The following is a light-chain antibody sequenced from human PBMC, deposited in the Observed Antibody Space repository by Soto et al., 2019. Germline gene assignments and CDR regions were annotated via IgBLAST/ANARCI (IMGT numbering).Light chain of an antibody. V-gene: IGKV2-24*01. J-gene: IGKJ1*01. CDR3: MQGTHFPRT. CDR1: QSLVYRDGNTY. CDR2: KIS. Sequence: DIVMTQTPLSSPVTLGQPASISCRSSQSLVYRDGNTYLSWLHQRPGQPPRLLIYKISTRFSGVPDRFSGSGAGTDFTLKISRVEAEDGGIYYCMQGTHFPRTFGQGTKLEIK.